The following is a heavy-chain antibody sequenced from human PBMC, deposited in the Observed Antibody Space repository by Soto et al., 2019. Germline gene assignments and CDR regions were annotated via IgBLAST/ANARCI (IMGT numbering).Heavy chain of an antibody. CDR3: ARDLPTMIVVVFYGMDV. CDR1: GYTFTSYG. Sequence: ASVKVSCKASGYTFTSYGISWVRQAPGQGLEWMGWISAYNGNTNYAQKLQGRVTMTTDTSTSTAYMELRSLRSDGTAVYYCARDLPTMIVVVFYGMDVWGQGTTVTVSS. J-gene: IGHJ6*02. CDR2: ISAYNGNT. D-gene: IGHD3-22*01. V-gene: IGHV1-18*01.